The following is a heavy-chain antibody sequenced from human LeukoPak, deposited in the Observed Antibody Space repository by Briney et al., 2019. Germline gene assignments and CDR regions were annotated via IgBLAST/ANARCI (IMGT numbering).Heavy chain of an antibody. V-gene: IGHV4-4*07. CDR3: ARDHSSSSWMDSFEI. CDR1: GGSIGPYY. CDR2: IYTTGTA. Sequence: SETLSLTCIISGGSIGPYYWSWIRQAAGKGPEWFGRIYTTGTADYNPSLKGRVFLSVDTSKNQFSLKVTSVTAADTAVYYCARDHSSSSWMDSFEIWGPGTKVTVSS. D-gene: IGHD6-6*01. J-gene: IGHJ3*02.